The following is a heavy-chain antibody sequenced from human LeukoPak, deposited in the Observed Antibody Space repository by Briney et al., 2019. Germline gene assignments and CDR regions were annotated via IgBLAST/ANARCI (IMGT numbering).Heavy chain of an antibody. CDR3: VKWTGYGMY. D-gene: IGHD3/OR15-3a*01. J-gene: IGHJ4*02. CDR1: GFTFSSYA. V-gene: IGHV3-23*01. CDR2: ISGSGGST. Sequence: GGSLRLSCAASGFTFSSYAMSWVRQAPGKGLEWVSAISGSGGSTYYADSVKGRFTISRDNSKNTLYLQMNSLRVEDTAIYYCVKWTGYGMYWGQGTLVTVSS.